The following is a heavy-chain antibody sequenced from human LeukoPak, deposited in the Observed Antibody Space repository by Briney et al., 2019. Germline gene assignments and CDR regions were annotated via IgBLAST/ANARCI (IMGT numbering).Heavy chain of an antibody. Sequence: PSETLSLTCTFSGGSISSYDWSWIRQPPGKGLEWIAYICYSGSTNYNPSLKSRVTISVDTSKNQFSLKLSSVTAADTAVYYCARRWTYYYGSGSRGPNWFDPWGQGTLVTVSS. CDR3: ARRWTYYYGSGSRGPNWFDP. V-gene: IGHV4-59*12. CDR1: GGSISSYD. D-gene: IGHD3-10*01. J-gene: IGHJ5*02. CDR2: ICYSGST.